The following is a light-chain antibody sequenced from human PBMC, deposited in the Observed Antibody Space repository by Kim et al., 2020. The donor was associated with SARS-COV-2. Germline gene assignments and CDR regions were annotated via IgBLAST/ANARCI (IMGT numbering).Light chain of an antibody. CDR1: QSVSSD. Sequence: VAPGEIATLHCRASQSVSSDLAWYQQKPGQAPRLLIYGASTRATGIPARFSGSGSGTEFTLTISSLQSEDFALYYCHQYNNSPPYTFAQGTNL. V-gene: IGKV3-15*01. J-gene: IGKJ2*01. CDR3: HQYNNSPPYT. CDR2: GAS.